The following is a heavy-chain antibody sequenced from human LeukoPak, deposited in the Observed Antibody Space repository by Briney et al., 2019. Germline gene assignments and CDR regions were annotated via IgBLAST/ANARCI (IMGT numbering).Heavy chain of an antibody. Sequence: GGSLRLSCAASGFIFSRYTMNWVRQAPGKGLEWVSYISSSSSAIYYADSVKGRFTISRDNAKNSLFLQMNSLRDEDMAVYYSARRGPAVVDGIEYWGQGTLVTVSS. CDR3: ARRGPAVVDGIEY. CDR2: ISSSSSAI. J-gene: IGHJ4*02. D-gene: IGHD2-15*01. CDR1: GFIFSRYT. V-gene: IGHV3-48*02.